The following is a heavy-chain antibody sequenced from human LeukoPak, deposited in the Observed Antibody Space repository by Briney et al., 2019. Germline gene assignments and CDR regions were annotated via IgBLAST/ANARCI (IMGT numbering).Heavy chain of an antibody. CDR1: GGSISSGSYS. CDR2: IYTSGST. CDR3: AGGRRRWPEVYYFDY. D-gene: IGHD5-24*01. Sequence: SETLSLTCTVLGGSISSGSYSWSWIRQPAGKGLEWIGRIYTSGSTNYNPSLKSRVTISVDTSKNQFSLKLSSVTAADTAVYYCAGGRRRWPEVYYFDYWGQGTLVTVSS. V-gene: IGHV4-61*02. J-gene: IGHJ4*02.